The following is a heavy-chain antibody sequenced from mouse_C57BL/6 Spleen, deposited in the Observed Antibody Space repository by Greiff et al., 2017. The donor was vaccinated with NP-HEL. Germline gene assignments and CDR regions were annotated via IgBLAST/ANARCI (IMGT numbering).Heavy chain of an antibody. CDR3: ARYGREGDWFAY. V-gene: IGHV1-80*01. Sequence: VQLQESGAELVKPGASVKISCKASGYAFSSYWMNWVKQRPGKGLEWIGQIYPGDGDTNYNGKFKGKATLTADKSSSTAYMQLSSLTSEDSAVYFCARYGREGDWFAYWGQGTLVTVSA. CDR2: IYPGDGDT. CDR1: GYAFSSYW. J-gene: IGHJ3*01. D-gene: IGHD1-1*01.